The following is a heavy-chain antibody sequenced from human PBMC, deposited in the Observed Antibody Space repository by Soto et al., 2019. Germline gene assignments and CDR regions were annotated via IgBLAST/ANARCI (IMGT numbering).Heavy chain of an antibody. CDR2: ISGSGGST. J-gene: IGHJ4*02. V-gene: IGHV3-23*01. D-gene: IGHD3-22*01. CDR1: GFTFSSYA. Sequence: LRLSCAASGFTFSSYAMSWVRQAPGKGLEWVSAISGSGGSTYYADSVKGRFTISRDNSKNTLYLQMNSLRAEDTAVYYRAKRGGYDSSGYSFDYWGQGTLVTVSS. CDR3: AKRGGYDSSGYSFDY.